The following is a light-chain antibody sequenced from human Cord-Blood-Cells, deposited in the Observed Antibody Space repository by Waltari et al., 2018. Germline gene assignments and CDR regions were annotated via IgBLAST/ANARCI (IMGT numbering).Light chain of an antibody. V-gene: IGLV2-14*01. CDR3: SSYTSSSILV. CDR1: SCDVGGYNY. CDR2: EVS. Sequence: QSALTQPASVSGSPGQSITISCPGTSCDVGGYNYVTWYQQPPGKAPKLMIYEVSNRPSGVSNRFSGSKSGNTASLTISGLQAEDEADYYCSSYTSSSILVFGGGTKLTVL. J-gene: IGLJ2*01.